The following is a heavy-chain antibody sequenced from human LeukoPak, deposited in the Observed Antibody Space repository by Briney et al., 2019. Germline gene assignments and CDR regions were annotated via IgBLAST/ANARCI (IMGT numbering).Heavy chain of an antibody. CDR2: INPNSGGT. V-gene: IGHV1-2*02. J-gene: IGHJ4*02. CDR1: GYTFTVYF. D-gene: IGHD3-9*01. Sequence: ASVKVSCKASGYTFTVYFMHWVRQAPGQGLEWMGWINPNSGGTNYAQKFQGRVTMTTDTSTSTAYMELRSLRSDDTAVYYCARMILLLGDVLTVPPRGFDYWGQGTLVTVSS. CDR3: ARMILLLGDVLTVPPRGFDY.